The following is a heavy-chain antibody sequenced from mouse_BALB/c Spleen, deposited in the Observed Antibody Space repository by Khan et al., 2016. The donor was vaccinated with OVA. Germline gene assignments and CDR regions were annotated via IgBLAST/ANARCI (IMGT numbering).Heavy chain of an antibody. CDR1: GYTFTSYT. CDR2: INPSSGYT. CDR3: ARTHKR. J-gene: IGHJ2*01. Sequence: QVQLKQSGAELARPGASVKMSCKASGYTFTSYTMHWVKQRPGQGLEWIGYINPSSGYTKYNQKFKEKATLTADKSSRTDNMHMSSLTSEDSAVYYGARTHKRWGQGATLTVSS. V-gene: IGHV1-4*01.